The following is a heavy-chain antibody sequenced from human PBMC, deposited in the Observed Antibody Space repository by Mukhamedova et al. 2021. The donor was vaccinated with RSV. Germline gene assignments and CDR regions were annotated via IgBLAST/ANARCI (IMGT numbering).Heavy chain of an antibody. CDR3: ATVIRGPTKEFPY. Sequence: VRQAPGKGLEWVSGISSGSSYINYAASVRGRFTISRDNSRNTLYLQMNSLRVDDTAVYYCATVIRGPTKEFPYWGQGTPVTATS. J-gene: IGHJ1*01. D-gene: IGHD2-21*01. CDR2: ISSGSSYI. V-gene: IGHV3-23*01.